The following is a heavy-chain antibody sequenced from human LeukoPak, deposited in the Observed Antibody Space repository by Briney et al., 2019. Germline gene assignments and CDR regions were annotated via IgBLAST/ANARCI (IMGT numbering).Heavy chain of an antibody. CDR2: INHSGST. CDR3: AGYYYGSGSPIKDY. J-gene: IGHJ4*02. Sequence: SETLSLTCAVYGGSFSGYYWSWIRQPPGKGLEWIGEINHSGSTNYNPSLKSRVTISVDTSKNQFSLKLSSVTAADMAVYYCAGYYYGSGSPIKDYWGQGTLVTVSS. D-gene: IGHD3-10*01. V-gene: IGHV4-34*01. CDR1: GGSFSGYY.